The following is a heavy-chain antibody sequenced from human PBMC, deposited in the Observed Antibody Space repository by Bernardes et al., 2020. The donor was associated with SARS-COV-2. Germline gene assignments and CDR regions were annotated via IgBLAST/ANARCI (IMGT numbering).Heavy chain of an antibody. CDR1: GYTFTHYY. J-gene: IGHJ4*02. CDR2: INPSSGVT. V-gene: IGHV1-2*02. Sequence: VKVSCKASGYTFTHYYIHWVRQAPGQGFEWMGWINPSSGVTNYAQKFQGGVTMTRDTSISTAYMELSSLRADDTAVFYCARGPISSIDYWGQGSLVTVSS. D-gene: IGHD3-10*01. CDR3: ARGPISSIDY.